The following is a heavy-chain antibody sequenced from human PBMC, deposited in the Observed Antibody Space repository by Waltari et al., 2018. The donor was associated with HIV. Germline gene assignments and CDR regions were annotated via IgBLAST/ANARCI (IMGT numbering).Heavy chain of an antibody. CDR3: ARDEMTTYAFDI. J-gene: IGHJ3*02. V-gene: IGHV3-48*01. Sequence: EVQLVESGGGLVQPGGSLSLSCAASGFTFRGYSMNWVRQAPGKGLEWVSYISSSSGTLYYADSVKGRFTISRDNAKNSLYLQMSSLRAEDTAVYYCARDEMTTYAFDIWGQGTMVTVSS. D-gene: IGHD4-17*01. CDR2: ISSSSGTL. CDR1: GFTFRGYS.